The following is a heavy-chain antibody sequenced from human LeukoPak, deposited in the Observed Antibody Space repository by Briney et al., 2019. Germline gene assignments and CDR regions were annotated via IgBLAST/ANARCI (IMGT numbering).Heavy chain of an antibody. CDR2: IHYSGST. J-gene: IGHJ4*02. V-gene: IGHV4-59*12. CDR1: GGSISTYY. Sequence: PSETLSLTCTVSGGSISTYYWTWIRQPPGKGLEWIGYIHYSGSTYYNPSLKSRVTISVDTSKNQFSLKLSSVTAADTAVYYCARDRDYYDSSGYYYGYWGQGTLVTVSS. CDR3: ARDRDYYDSSGYYYGY. D-gene: IGHD3-22*01.